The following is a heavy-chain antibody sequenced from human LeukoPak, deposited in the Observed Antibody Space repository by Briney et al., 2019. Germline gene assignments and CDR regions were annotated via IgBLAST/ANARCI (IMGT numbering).Heavy chain of an antibody. CDR2: ISRSGDTI. V-gene: IGHV3-48*03. D-gene: IGHD2-15*01. J-gene: IGHJ5*02. CDR3: ARRGTTYCTVDSCHPNWFDP. CDR1: GFTFSSYE. Sequence: PGGSLRLSCAASGFTFSSYEMNWVRQAPGKGLEWVSYISRSGDTIHYPNSVKGRFTISRDNAKNSVYLLMNSLRAEDTAVYYCARRGTTYCTVDSCHPNWFDPWGQGTLVTVSS.